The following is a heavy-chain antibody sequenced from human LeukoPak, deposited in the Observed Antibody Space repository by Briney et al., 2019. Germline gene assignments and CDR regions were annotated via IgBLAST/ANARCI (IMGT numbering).Heavy chain of an antibody. CDR1: GFPFSSYS. CDR3: ARKSGSSGYPFDY. Sequence: GGSQRLSCAASGFPFSSYSMNWVRQAPGKGLEWVSYITSSSTMYYADAVKGRFAISRDNAKNSLYLQMNRLRAEDTAVYYCARKSGSSGYPFDYWGQGILVTVSS. V-gene: IGHV3-48*01. CDR2: ITSSSTM. D-gene: IGHD3-22*01. J-gene: IGHJ4*02.